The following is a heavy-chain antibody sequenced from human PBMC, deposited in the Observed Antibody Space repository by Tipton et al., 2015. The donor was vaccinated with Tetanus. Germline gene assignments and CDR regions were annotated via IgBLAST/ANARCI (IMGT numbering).Heavy chain of an antibody. D-gene: IGHD2-21*01. V-gene: IGHV3-7*01. CDR2: INQDESET. CDR3: ANKGGGDSDY. Sequence: SLRLSCVASGFPFSRYWTTWVRQAPGKGLEWVANINQDESETYYVDSVKGRFTISRDNAKNSLYLQMNSLRAEDTAVYYCANKGGGDSDYWGQGALVTVSS. J-gene: IGHJ4*02. CDR1: GFPFSRYW.